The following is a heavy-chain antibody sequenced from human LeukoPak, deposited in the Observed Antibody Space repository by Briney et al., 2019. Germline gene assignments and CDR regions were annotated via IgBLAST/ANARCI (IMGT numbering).Heavy chain of an antibody. J-gene: IGHJ3*02. CDR1: GFTFSSYA. CDR3: ARALGWNYDDAFDI. D-gene: IGHD1-7*01. V-gene: IGHV3-7*01. CDR2: IKQGGGEK. Sequence: GGSLRLSCAASGFTFSSYAMSWVRQAPGKGLEWVANIKQGGGEKYYVDSVKGRFTISRENVRNSLYLQMNSLRAEDTAVYCCARALGWNYDDAFDIWGQGTMVAVSS.